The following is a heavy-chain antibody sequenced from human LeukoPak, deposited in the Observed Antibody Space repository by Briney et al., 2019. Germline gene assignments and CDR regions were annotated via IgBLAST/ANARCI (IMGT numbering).Heavy chain of an antibody. J-gene: IGHJ4*02. D-gene: IGHD1-1*01. CDR3: AREFGTMSTLGL. Sequence: GGSLRLSCAASGFTLSSYSMNWVRQAPGKGLEWISYISSSSSSIYYADSVKGRFTISRDNAKNSLYLQMNSLRDEDTAVYYCAREFGTMSTLGLWGQGTLVTVSS. CDR1: GFTLSSYS. V-gene: IGHV3-48*02. CDR2: ISSSSSSI.